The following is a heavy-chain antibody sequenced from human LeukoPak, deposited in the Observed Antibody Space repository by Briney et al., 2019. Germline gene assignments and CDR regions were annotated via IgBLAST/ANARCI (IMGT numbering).Heavy chain of an antibody. J-gene: IGHJ2*01. V-gene: IGHV1-18*01. CDR1: GYTFTSYG. D-gene: IGHD2-2*01. CDR2: ISAYNGNT. CDR3: ARDSENLYYALGMPGYFDL. Sequence: GASVKVSCKASGYTFTSYGISWVRQAPGQGLEWMGWISAYNGNTNYAQKLQGRVTMTTDTSTSTAYMELRSLRSDDTAVYYCARDSENLYYALGMPGYFDLWGRGTLVTVSS.